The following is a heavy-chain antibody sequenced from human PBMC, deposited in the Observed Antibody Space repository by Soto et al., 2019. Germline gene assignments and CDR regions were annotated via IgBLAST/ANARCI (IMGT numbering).Heavy chain of an antibody. J-gene: IGHJ4*02. Sequence: ASVKVSCKASGYTFTSYDINWVRQATGQGLEWMGWMKPNSGKRGSAQKFQGRVTMTRNTSINTAYMELSSLRSEDTAVYYCARTDGDDGDFDYWGQGTLVPVSS. CDR2: MKPNSGKR. D-gene: IGHD4-17*01. CDR1: GYTFTSYD. V-gene: IGHV1-8*01. CDR3: ARTDGDDGDFDY.